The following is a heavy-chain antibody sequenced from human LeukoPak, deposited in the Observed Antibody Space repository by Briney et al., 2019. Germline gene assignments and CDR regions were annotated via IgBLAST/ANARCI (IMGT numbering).Heavy chain of an antibody. J-gene: IGHJ5*02. V-gene: IGHV4-34*01. Sequence: SETLSLTCGVSGGSFSFYYWSWIRQPPGKGLEWIGEISQSGSTNYNPSLKSRVNISLDTSENQFSLKLSSVTAADTAVYYCAREGSYDYVWGSYRQNWFDPWGQGTLVTVSS. CDR1: GGSFSFYY. D-gene: IGHD3-16*02. CDR3: AREGSYDYVWGSYRQNWFDP. CDR2: ISQSGST.